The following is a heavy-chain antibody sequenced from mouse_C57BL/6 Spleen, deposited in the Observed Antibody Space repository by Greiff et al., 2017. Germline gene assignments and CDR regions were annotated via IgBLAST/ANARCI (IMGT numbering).Heavy chain of an antibody. Sequence: VQLQQSGAELVRPGTSVKMSCKASGYTFTNYWIGWAKQRPGHGLEWIGDIYPGGGYTNYNEKFKGKATLTADKSSSTAYMQSSSLTSEDSAIYYCARRGGSSSYYYAMDYWGQGTSVTVSS. J-gene: IGHJ4*01. CDR3: ARRGGSSSYYYAMDY. D-gene: IGHD1-1*01. V-gene: IGHV1-63*01. CDR1: GYTFTNYW. CDR2: IYPGGGYT.